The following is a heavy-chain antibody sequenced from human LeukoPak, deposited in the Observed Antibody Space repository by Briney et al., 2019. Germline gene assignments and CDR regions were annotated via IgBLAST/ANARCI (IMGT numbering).Heavy chain of an antibody. CDR3: AREDYYDSSGAFDY. D-gene: IGHD3-22*01. J-gene: IGHJ4*02. V-gene: IGHV3-30*01. CDR2: ISYDGSNK. CDR1: GFTFSSYA. Sequence: GGSLRLSCAASGFTFSSYAMHWVRRAPGKGLEWVAVISYDGSNKYYADSVKGRFTISRDNSKNTLYLQMNSLRAEDTAVYYCAREDYYDSSGAFDYWGQGTLVTVSS.